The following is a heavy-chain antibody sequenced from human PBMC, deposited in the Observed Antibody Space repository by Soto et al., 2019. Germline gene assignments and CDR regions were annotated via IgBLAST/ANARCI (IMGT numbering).Heavy chain of an antibody. J-gene: IGHJ3*02. CDR3: ARGGSGSNQGGPFDI. D-gene: IGHD1-26*01. CDR2: IYHTGNA. V-gene: IGHV4-30-2*01. Sequence: SETLSLTSDVSGGSISSGGYCWSWIRQPPGKGLEWIGYIYHTGNAYYSTSLMSRVTMSVDMSKNQFSLNLNSVTAADTAVYYCARGGSGSNQGGPFDIWGQGTMVTVSS. CDR1: GGSISSGGYC.